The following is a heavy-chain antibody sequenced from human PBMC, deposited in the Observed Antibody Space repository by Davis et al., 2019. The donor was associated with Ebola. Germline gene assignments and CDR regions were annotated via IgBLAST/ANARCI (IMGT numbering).Heavy chain of an antibody. CDR2: VTSSGGST. D-gene: IGHD6-19*01. V-gene: IGHV3-23*01. J-gene: IGHJ6*04. CDR3: AKGGSGWPSDYSYGLGV. CDR1: GFTFNTHN. Sequence: GESLKISCAAPGFTFNTHNMSWVRQVPGKGLEWVSAVTSSGGSTYYANSVKGRFTISRDNSKNTLFLQLNSLGVEDTAVYYCAKGGSGWPSDYSYGLGVWGKGTTVTVSS.